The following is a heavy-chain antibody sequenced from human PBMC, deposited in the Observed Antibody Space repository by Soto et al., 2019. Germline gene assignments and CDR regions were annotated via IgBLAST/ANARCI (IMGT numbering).Heavy chain of an antibody. Sequence: PVASLRISCQVSGYSFTSHWITWVRQTPGKGLEWMGRIDPSDSYTNYSPSFQVRVTISADRSISTAFLQWSSLEASDTAIYYCARRLSGPKEEYNAYYFYGLDVWGQGTTVTVSS. J-gene: IGHJ6*02. CDR2: IDPSDSYT. CDR3: ARRLSGPKEEYNAYYFYGLDV. V-gene: IGHV5-10-1*01. CDR1: GYSFTSHW. D-gene: IGHD1-1*01.